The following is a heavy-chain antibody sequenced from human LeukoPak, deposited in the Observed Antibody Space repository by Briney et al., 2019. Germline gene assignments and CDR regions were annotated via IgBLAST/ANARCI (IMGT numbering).Heavy chain of an antibody. Sequence: SETLSLTCTVSGGSMTSYYWNWIRQPPGKGLEWIGFIFYSGSTNYNPSLKSQVTISVDTSRNQFSLKLSSVTAADTAIYYCARVDCISTSCPADYWGQGTLVTVSS. D-gene: IGHD2-2*01. CDR2: IFYSGST. CDR1: GGSMTSYY. V-gene: IGHV4-59*01. CDR3: ARVDCISTSCPADY. J-gene: IGHJ4*02.